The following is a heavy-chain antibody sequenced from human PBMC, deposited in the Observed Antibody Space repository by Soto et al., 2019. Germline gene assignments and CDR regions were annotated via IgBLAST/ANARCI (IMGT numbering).Heavy chain of an antibody. D-gene: IGHD4-4*01. J-gene: IGHJ4*02. V-gene: IGHV1-69*01. Sequence: QVQLVQSGAEVKKPGSSVKVSCKASGGTFSSYAISWVRQAPGQGLQWMGGIIPIFGTTNYAQTVQGRVTITADESKSTVYMELSSRRSEDTAVYYCARVTDSNFLYWGQGALVTVSS. CDR3: ARVTDSNFLY. CDR1: GGTFSSYA. CDR2: IIPIFGTT.